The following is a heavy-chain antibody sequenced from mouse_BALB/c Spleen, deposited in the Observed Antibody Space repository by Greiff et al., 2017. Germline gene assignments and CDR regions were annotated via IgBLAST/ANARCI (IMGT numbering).Heavy chain of an antibody. D-gene: IGHD1-2*01. CDR1: GFTFSSYA. CDR2: ISSGGST. CDR3: ARGHYYGYYFDY. Sequence: EVQVVESGGGLVKPGGSLKLSCAASGFTFSSYAMSWVRQTPEKRLEWVASISSGGSTYYPDSVKGRFTISRDNARNILYLQMSSLRSEDTAMYYCARGHYYGYYFDYWGQGTTLTVSS. J-gene: IGHJ2*01. V-gene: IGHV5-6-5*01.